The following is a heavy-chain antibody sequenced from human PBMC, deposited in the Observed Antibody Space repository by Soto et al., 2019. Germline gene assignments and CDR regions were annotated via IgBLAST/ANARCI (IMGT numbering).Heavy chain of an antibody. V-gene: IGHV4-34*01. CDR2: INHSGST. Sequence: PSETLSLTCAVYGGSFSGYYWSWIRQPPGKGLEWIGEINHSGSTNYNPSLKSRVTISVDTSKNQFSLKLSSVTAADTAVYYCAGFPGRWLQFDWFDPWGQGTLVTVSS. CDR1: GGSFSGYY. J-gene: IGHJ5*02. CDR3: AGFPGRWLQFDWFDP. D-gene: IGHD5-12*01.